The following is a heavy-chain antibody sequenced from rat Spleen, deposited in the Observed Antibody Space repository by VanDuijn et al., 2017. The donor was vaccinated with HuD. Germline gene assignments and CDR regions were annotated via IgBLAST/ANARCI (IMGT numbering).Heavy chain of an antibody. CDR3: ARGAYGGYSEWFDY. Sequence: QVQLKESGPGLVQPSETLSLTCTVSGFSLTSYNVHWVRQPPGKGLEWMGVMWSSGSADYNSVLKSRLSISRDTSKNQVFLKMNSLQSEDTTTYYRARGAYGGYSEWFDYWGQGVMVTVSS. CDR1: GFSLTSYN. D-gene: IGHD1-11*01. V-gene: IGHV2-45*01. CDR2: MWSSGSA. J-gene: IGHJ2*01.